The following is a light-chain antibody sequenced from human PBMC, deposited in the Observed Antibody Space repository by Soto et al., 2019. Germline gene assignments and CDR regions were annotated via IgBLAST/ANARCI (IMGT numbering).Light chain of an antibody. V-gene: IGLV2-14*01. J-gene: IGLJ2*01. Sequence: QSALTQPASVSGSPGQSITISCTGTSSDVGGYNYVSWYQQHPGKAPKLMIYDVSNRPSGVSNRFSGSKSGNTASLTISGLQAEDEADYYCSSYTSSSSTFVVFGGGTKLIVL. CDR1: SSDVGGYNY. CDR2: DVS. CDR3: SSYTSSSSTFVV.